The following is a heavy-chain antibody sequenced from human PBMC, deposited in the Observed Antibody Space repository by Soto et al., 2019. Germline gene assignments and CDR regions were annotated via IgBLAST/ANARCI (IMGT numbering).Heavy chain of an antibody. D-gene: IGHD4-17*01. CDR1: GGSISGGVYY. V-gene: IGHV4-30-4*01. J-gene: IGHJ2*01. Sequence: QVQLQESGPGLVKPSQTLSLTCTVSGGSISGGVYYWSWIRQPPGKVLGWIGYIFDSGSTYYTPSLKTRVTISVYTSKTQFSLRLSSVTAADTAVYYCAREIIPLTTDCYFDLWGRGTLVTVSS. CDR2: IFDSGST. CDR3: AREIIPLTTDCYFDL.